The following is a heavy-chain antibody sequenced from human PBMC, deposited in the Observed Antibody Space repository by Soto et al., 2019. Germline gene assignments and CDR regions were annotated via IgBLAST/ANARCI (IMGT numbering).Heavy chain of an antibody. CDR1: GGTFSTSA. J-gene: IGHJ6*02. CDR3: PRAKDRVRLGGNYYNAMDV. D-gene: IGHD5-12*01. Sequence: QVQLVQSGAEVMQPGSSVRVSCKASGGTFSTSAISWVRQAPGQGLEWMGGIIPIFGTADYAQKFQGRVTITADESTSTAYMELSSLRSEDTAVYFCPRAKDRVRLGGNYYNAMDVWGQGTTVSVSS. V-gene: IGHV1-69*12. CDR2: IIPIFGTA.